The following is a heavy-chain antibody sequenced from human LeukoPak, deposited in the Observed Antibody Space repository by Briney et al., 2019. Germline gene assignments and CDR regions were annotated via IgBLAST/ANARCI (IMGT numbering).Heavy chain of an antibody. V-gene: IGHV3-30*02. CDR3: ASPARYDFWSGYGY. CDR1: GFSFSDYG. Sequence: GGSLRLSCGASGFSFSDYGMHWVRQAPGKGLEWVAFIRYDGSNKYYADSVKGRFTISRDNSKNTLYLQMNSLRAEDTAVYYCASPARYDFWSGYGYWGQGTLVTVSS. D-gene: IGHD3-3*01. J-gene: IGHJ4*02. CDR2: IRYDGSNK.